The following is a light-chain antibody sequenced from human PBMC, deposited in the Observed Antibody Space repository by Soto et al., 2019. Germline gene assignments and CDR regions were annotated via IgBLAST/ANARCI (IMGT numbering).Light chain of an antibody. CDR1: QGISSY. Sequence: IQLTQSPSSLSASVGDRVTITCRASQGISSYLAWYQQKPGKAPKLLIYEASTLKSGVPSRFSGSGSGTEFTLTISSLQPDDFATYYCQHYNSYSEAFGQGTKVDIK. V-gene: IGKV1-9*01. CDR3: QHYNSYSEA. J-gene: IGKJ1*01. CDR2: EAS.